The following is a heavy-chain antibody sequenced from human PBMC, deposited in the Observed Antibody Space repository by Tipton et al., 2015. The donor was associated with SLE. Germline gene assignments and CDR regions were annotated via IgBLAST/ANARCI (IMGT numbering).Heavy chain of an antibody. Sequence: TLSLTCAVSGGSISSGGYSWSWIRQPPGKGLEWIGYIYHSGSTYYNPSLKSRVTISVDTSKNQFSLKLSSVTAADTAVYYCARLEQGGIREWFRDWGQGTLVTVSS. J-gene: IGHJ4*02. CDR2: IYHSGST. CDR1: GGSISSGGYS. V-gene: IGHV4-30-2*01. CDR3: ARLEQGGIREWFRD. D-gene: IGHD3-3*01.